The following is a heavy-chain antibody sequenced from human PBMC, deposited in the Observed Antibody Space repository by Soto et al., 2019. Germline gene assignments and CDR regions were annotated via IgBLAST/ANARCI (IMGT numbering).Heavy chain of an antibody. CDR1: GGTFSSYA. V-gene: IGHV1-69*12. Sequence: QVQLVQSGAEVKKPGSSVKVSCKASGGTFSSYAISWVRQAPGQGLEWMGGIIPIFGTANYAQKFQGRVTITADESTSTAYMELSSLRSEDMAVYYCARHGKPDYYDSSGYYEDYFDYWGQGTLVTVSS. CDR3: ARHGKPDYYDSSGYYEDYFDY. J-gene: IGHJ4*02. D-gene: IGHD3-22*01. CDR2: IIPIFGTA.